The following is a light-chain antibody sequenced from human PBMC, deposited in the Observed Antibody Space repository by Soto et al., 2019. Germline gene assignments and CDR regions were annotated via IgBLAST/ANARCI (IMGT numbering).Light chain of an antibody. CDR3: QQYTNTNNPWM. J-gene: IGKJ1*01. CDR2: DAS. CDR1: QTISTW. V-gene: IGKV1-5*02. Sequence: IQVTQSPPTLSASVGGRVTIICRACQTISTWMAWSQQKPGKAPKLLVHDASTLQSGVASRFSGSGSRTEFTLIISGLQPDESATYYCQQYTNTNNPWMFGQGTKVDI.